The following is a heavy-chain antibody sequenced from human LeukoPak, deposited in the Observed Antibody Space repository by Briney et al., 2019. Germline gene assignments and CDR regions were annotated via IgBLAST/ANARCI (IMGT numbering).Heavy chain of an antibody. D-gene: IGHD3/OR15-3a*01. V-gene: IGHV4-59*01. J-gene: IGHJ4*02. CDR1: GDSISGYS. CDR2: ISNSDSTSYKTGST. CDR3: ARGLGGFWTGLDS. Sequence: SETLSLICLVSGDSISGYSWSWIRQPPGKELAWIGFISNSDSTSYKTGSTSYNPSLKSRVSVSADTARNRVSLRLTPVTPADTAVYYCARGLGGFWTGLDSWGQGTLVTVRS.